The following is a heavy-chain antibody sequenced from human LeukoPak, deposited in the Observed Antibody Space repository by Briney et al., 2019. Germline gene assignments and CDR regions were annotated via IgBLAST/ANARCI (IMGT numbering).Heavy chain of an antibody. Sequence: TLSLTCAVSGGAISSSGYFWSWIRQHPGKGPEWIGYIYHSGSAYYNPSLKSRVIISVDTSKNQFSLKLSSVTAADTAVYYCASNRITVAKFDYWGQGTLVTVSS. D-gene: IGHD6-19*01. CDR2: IYHSGSA. CDR1: GGAISSSGYF. V-gene: IGHV4-31*11. CDR3: ASNRITVAKFDY. J-gene: IGHJ4*02.